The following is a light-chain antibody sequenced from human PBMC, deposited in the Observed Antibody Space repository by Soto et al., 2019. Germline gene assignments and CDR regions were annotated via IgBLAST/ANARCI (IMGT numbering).Light chain of an antibody. CDR3: QQHNSSPWT. Sequence: DIQMTQSPDTLSASVGDRVSITCRASQTVSDWLAWYQQRPGKAPKLLIYDASRLENGVPSRFSGSGYGTEFTLSINGLQPEDFATYYCQQHNSSPWTFGQGTKVDI. CDR2: DAS. CDR1: QTVSDW. J-gene: IGKJ1*01. V-gene: IGKV1-5*01.